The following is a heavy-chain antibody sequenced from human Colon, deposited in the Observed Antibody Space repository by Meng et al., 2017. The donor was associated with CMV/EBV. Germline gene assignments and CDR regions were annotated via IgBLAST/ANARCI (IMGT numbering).Heavy chain of an antibody. D-gene: IGHD3-3*01. J-gene: IGHJ3*02. Sequence: GESLKISCEASGFIFKNYIMHWVRQAPGKGLEWVSSISNINYIYQADSVKGRFTISRDNAKNSLSLLMNSLRAEDTAVYYCAPLGVYYDFWSAMLPDAFDIWGQGTMVTVSS. CDR3: APLGVYYDFWSAMLPDAFDI. V-gene: IGHV3-21*01. CDR1: GFIFKNYI. CDR2: ISNINYI.